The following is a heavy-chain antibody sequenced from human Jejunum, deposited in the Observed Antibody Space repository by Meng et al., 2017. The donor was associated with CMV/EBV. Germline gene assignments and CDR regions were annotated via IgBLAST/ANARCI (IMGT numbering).Heavy chain of an antibody. CDR2: IYCKEAT. V-gene: IGHV4-30-4*01. Sequence: SCNSGVYGWNWIRQPPGEGLECLGFIYCKEATYYSLSLKSRLTLTADTSKTQFFLELTSMTAADTAVHYCARGARIRGRSTSFSFDYWGRGTLVTVSS. CDR3: ARGARIRGRSTSFSFDY. D-gene: IGHD1-26*01. CDR1: SCNSGVYG. J-gene: IGHJ4*02.